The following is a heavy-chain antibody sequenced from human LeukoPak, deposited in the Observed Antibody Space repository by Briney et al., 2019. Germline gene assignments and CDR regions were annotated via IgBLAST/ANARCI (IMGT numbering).Heavy chain of an antibody. Sequence: GGSLRLSCAASGFTFSSYGMSWVRQAPGKGLEWVAAISGSGGSTYYADSVKGRFTISRDNSKNTLYLQMNSLRAEDTAVYYCAKVLGYQLLFYYYGMDVWGKGTTVTVSS. CDR1: GFTFSSYG. J-gene: IGHJ6*04. CDR3: AKVLGYQLLFYYYGMDV. D-gene: IGHD2-2*01. CDR2: ISGSGGST. V-gene: IGHV3-23*01.